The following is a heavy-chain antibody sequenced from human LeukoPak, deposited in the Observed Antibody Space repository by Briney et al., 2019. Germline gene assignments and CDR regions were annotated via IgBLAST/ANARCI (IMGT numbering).Heavy chain of an antibody. CDR3: AKDIGTSLLHGVDV. Sequence: GRSLRLSCAASGFTFDDYAMHWVRQAPGKGLEWVSGISWHSGSIGYADSVKGRFTISRDNAKNSLYLQMNSLRAEDTALYYCAKDIGTSLLHGVDVWGQGTTVTVSS. J-gene: IGHJ6*02. V-gene: IGHV3-9*01. CDR1: GFTFDDYA. CDR2: ISWHSGSI. D-gene: IGHD2-2*01.